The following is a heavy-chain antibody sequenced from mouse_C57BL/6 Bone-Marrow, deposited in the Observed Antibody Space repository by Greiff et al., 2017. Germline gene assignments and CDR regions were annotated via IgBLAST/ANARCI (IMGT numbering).Heavy chain of an antibody. CDR2: IDPEIGDT. V-gene: IGHV14-4*01. Sequence: EVKLQESGAELVRPGASVKLSCTASGFNIKDDYIHWVKQRPEQGLEWIGWIDPEIGDTEYASKFQGKATITSDTSSNTAYLQRSSLTSEDTAVYYCSSFDGNYFDFWGQGTPLTVAS. CDR1: GFNIKDDY. D-gene: IGHD2-3*01. CDR3: SSFDGNYFDF. J-gene: IGHJ2*01.